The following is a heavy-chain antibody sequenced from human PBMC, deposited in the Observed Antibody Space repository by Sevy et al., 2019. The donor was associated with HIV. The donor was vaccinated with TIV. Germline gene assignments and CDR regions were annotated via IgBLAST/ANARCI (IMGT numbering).Heavy chain of an antibody. CDR1: GGIFRSYG. Sequence: ASGKVSCKASGGIFRSYGISWVRQAPGQGLEWMGGIIPILGSVNYAQKFQGRVTITADESTQTAYMELSSLRSEDTAVYYCARGGGNGWYYFDYWGQETLVTVSS. J-gene: IGHJ4*02. V-gene: IGHV1-69*13. CDR2: IIPILGSV. D-gene: IGHD6-19*01. CDR3: ARGGGNGWYYFDY.